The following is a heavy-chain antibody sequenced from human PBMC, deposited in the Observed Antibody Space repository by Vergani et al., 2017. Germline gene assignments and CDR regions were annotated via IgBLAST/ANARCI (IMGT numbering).Heavy chain of an antibody. CDR3: TTDDYCRSTSWYSAFDI. CDR2: IKSKTDGGTT. V-gene: IGHV3-15*01. CDR1: GFTFSNAW. J-gene: IGHJ3*02. Sequence: EVQLVESGGGIVKPGGSLRLSCAASGFTFSNAWMSWVRQAPGKGLEWVGRIKSKTDGGTTDYAAPVKGRFTISRDDSKNTLYLQMNSLKTEDTAVYDCTTDDYCRSTSWYSAFDIWGQGTMVTVSS. D-gene: IGHD2-2*02.